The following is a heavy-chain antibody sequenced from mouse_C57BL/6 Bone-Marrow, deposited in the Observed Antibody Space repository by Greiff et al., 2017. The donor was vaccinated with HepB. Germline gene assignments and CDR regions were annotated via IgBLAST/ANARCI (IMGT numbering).Heavy chain of an antibody. CDR3: ARLNYIAY. V-gene: IGHV5-2*03. J-gene: IGHJ3*01. D-gene: IGHD2-12*01. Sequence: VTSVESGGGLVQPGESLKLSCESNEYEFPSHDMSWVRKTPEKRLELVAAINSDGGSTYYPDAMERRFIISRDNTKKPLYQQMGSLRSEDTALYYWARLNYIAYWGQGTLVTVSA. CDR2: INSDGGST. CDR1: EYEFPSHD.